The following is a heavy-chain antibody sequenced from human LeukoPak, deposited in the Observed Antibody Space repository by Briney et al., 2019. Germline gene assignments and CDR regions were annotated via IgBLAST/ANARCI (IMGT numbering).Heavy chain of an antibody. CDR3: VKDGKLGAGDDD. Sequence: GGSLRLSCVASGLSFSTYGMHWVRQAPGKGLEWVTFIHFDASIKFYADSVKGRFSISRDNSKNTVYLQMNSLRVEDTAVYYCVKDGKLGAGDDDWGQGIVVSVSS. D-gene: IGHD3-16*01. J-gene: IGHJ4*02. CDR1: GLSFSTYG. CDR2: IHFDASIK. V-gene: IGHV3-30*02.